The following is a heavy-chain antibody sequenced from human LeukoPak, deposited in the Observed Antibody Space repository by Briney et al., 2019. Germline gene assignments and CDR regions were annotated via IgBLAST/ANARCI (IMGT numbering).Heavy chain of an antibody. Sequence: QTGGSLRLSCAATGFTFSSYSMHWVRQAPGKGLEYVSGISSNGGSTWYAGSVKGRFTISRDNSKNTVNLQLGSLRIEDTAVYHCARMTLYGSGTVHWGQGILVTVSS. V-gene: IGHV3-64*02. CDR1: GFTFSSYS. J-gene: IGHJ4*02. CDR3: ARMTLYGSGTVH. D-gene: IGHD3-10*01. CDR2: ISSNGGST.